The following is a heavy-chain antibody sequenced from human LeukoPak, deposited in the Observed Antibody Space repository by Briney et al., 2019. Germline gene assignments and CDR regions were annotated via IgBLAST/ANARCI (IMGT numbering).Heavy chain of an antibody. Sequence: GGSLRLSGAASGFTFSSYAMSWVRQAPGKGLEWFSAISGSGGSTYYADSVKGRFTISRDNSKNTLYLQMNSLRAEDTAVYYCAKPHSSGWSIDAFDIWGQGTMVTVSS. CDR1: GFTFSSYA. D-gene: IGHD6-19*01. J-gene: IGHJ3*02. CDR2: ISGSGGST. V-gene: IGHV3-23*01. CDR3: AKPHSSGWSIDAFDI.